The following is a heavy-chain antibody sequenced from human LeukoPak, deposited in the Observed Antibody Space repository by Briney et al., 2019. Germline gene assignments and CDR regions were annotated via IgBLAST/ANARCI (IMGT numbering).Heavy chain of an antibody. Sequence: GGSLRLSCAASGFTFSTHSMNWVRQAPGKGLEWVSSISSSSTYIYYADSVKGRFTISRDNSKNTLYLQMNSLRAEDTAVYYCAKVRYCSSTSCYIGEFDPWGQGTLVTVSS. D-gene: IGHD2-2*02. J-gene: IGHJ5*02. V-gene: IGHV3-21*01. CDR2: ISSSSTYI. CDR1: GFTFSTHS. CDR3: AKVRYCSSTSCYIGEFDP.